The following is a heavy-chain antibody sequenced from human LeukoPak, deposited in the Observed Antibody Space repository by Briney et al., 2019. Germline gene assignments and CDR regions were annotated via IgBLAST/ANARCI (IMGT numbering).Heavy chain of an antibody. D-gene: IGHD1-26*01. J-gene: IGHJ4*02. CDR3: ARSRWELWGYYFDY. V-gene: IGHV4-39*01. CDR2: IYYSGST. CDR1: GGSISSSSYY. Sequence: SETLSLTCTVSGGSISSSSYYWGWIRQPPGKGLEWIGSIYYSGSTYYNPSLKSRVTISVDTSKNQFSLKLSSVTAADTAVYYCARSRWELWGYYFDYWGQGTLVTVSS.